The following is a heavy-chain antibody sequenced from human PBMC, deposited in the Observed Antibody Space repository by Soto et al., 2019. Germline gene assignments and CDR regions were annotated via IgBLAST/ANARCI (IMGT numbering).Heavy chain of an antibody. CDR2: IYWDDDK. CDR1: GFSRSTRGVG. V-gene: IGHV2-5*02. J-gene: IGHJ4*02. Sequence: QITLKESGPTLVKPTQTLTLTCTFSGFSRSTRGVGVGWIRQPPGKALEWLAVIYWDDDKRYSPSLKSRLTITKDTFKNHVVLTTTNMDPVDTGPYFCAHYSENRGYYRIYLDSWGQGTLVTVSS. D-gene: IGHD3-22*01. CDR3: AHYSENRGYYRIYLDS.